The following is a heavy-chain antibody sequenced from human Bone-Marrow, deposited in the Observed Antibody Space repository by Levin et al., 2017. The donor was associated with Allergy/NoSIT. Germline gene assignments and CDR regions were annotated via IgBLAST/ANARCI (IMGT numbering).Heavy chain of an antibody. CDR1: GFTVSSNY. CDR2: IYSGGST. J-gene: IGHJ4*02. CDR3: ARDSSWLRPRY. V-gene: IGHV3-66*01. D-gene: IGHD5-12*01. Sequence: PGGSLRLSCAASGFTVSSNYMSWVRQAPGKGLEWVSVIYSGGSTYYADSVKGRFTISRDNSKNTLYLQMNSLRAEDTAVYYCARDSSWLRPRYWGQGTLVTVSS.